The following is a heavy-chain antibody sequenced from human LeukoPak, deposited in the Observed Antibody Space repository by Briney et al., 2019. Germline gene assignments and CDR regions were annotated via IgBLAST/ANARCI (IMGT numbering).Heavy chain of an antibody. CDR2: IYYTGNT. Sequence: SETLSLTCTVSGGSLSSDNFYWSWIRQPPGKGLEWVGNIYYTGNTNYNPSLKSRVTISVDTSKNQFSLRLSSLTAADTAVYYCATKQWVPYHFHYWGQGSLVTVSS. J-gene: IGHJ4*02. D-gene: IGHD1/OR15-1a*01. CDR3: ATKQWVPYHFHY. CDR1: GGSLSSDNFY. V-gene: IGHV4-61*01.